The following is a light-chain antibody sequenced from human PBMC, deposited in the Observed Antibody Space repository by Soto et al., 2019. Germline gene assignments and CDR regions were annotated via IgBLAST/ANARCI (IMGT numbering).Light chain of an antibody. J-gene: IGLJ1*01. CDR3: VSFAGGNYV. CDR1: SSDVGAYIF. Sequence: QSVLAQPRSASGSPGQSVTISCTGTSSDVGAYIFVSWYQQHPGKAPKLMVYDVNRRPPGVPDRFFGSKSGNTASLTVSGLQAEDEADYYCVSFAGGNYVFGSGKKVTVL. V-gene: IGLV2-8*01. CDR2: DVN.